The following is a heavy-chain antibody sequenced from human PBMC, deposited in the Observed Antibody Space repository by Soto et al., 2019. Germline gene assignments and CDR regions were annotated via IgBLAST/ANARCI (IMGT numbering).Heavy chain of an antibody. V-gene: IGHV3-23*01. J-gene: IGHJ4*02. Sequence: GGSLRLSCAASGFTFSTYTMSWVRRAPGRGLEWVSAISGSGASPSYADSVQGRFTISRDNPKRTLYLQMNNLRAEDTAVYYCAKARCSTTNCYVPDYWGQGTLVTVSS. CDR3: AKARCSTTNCYVPDY. D-gene: IGHD2-2*01. CDR2: ISGSGASP. CDR1: GFTFSTYT.